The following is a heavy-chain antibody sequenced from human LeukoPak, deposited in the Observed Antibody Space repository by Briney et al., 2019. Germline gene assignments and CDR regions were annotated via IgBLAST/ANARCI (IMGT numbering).Heavy chain of an antibody. V-gene: IGHV1-8*01. J-gene: IGHJ4*02. Sequence: ASVKVSCKASGYTFTSYDINWVRQATGQGLEWMGWMNPNSGDTGYAQKFQGRVTMTRNTSISTAYMELSSLRSEDTAVYYCARGKGPGLWNGYYWGDYWGQGTLVTVSS. D-gene: IGHD3-3*01. CDR2: MNPNSGDT. CDR1: GYTFTSYD. CDR3: ARGKGPGLWNGYYWGDY.